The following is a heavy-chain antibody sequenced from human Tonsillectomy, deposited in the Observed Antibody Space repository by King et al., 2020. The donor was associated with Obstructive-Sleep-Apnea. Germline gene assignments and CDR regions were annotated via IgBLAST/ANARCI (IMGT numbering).Heavy chain of an antibody. CDR2: LKEEGSAK. CDR3: ARGRQLGY. Sequence: VQLVESGGGLVQPGGSLRLSCAASGFTFSTFWVSWVRQAPGKGLEWGANLKEEGSAKYYVDTVKGRFTISRDNAKNSLYLQMNSLRAEDTAVFYCARGRQLGYWGQGTLVTVSS. CDR1: GFTFSTFW. J-gene: IGHJ4*02. V-gene: IGHV3-7*01. D-gene: IGHD6-13*01.